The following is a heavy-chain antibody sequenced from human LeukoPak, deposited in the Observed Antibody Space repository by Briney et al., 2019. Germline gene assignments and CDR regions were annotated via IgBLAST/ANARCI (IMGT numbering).Heavy chain of an antibody. J-gene: IGHJ4*02. CDR2: IHHSGNT. V-gene: IGHV4-39*01. CDR1: AGSVNSGSYY. CDR3: ARHEGSYYDKSGYTFDY. Sequence: SETLSVTCTVAAGSVNSGSYYWGWIRQPPGKGLEWIGSIHHSGNTYYNASLKSRVTISVDTSKNQFFLKLSSVTAADGAVYYCARHEGSYYDKSGYTFDYWGQGTLVTVSS. D-gene: IGHD3-22*01.